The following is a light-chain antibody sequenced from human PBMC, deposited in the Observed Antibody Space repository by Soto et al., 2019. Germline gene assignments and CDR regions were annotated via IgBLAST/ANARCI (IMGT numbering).Light chain of an antibody. CDR1: SSNFGAGYE. CDR2: NNL. Sequence: QSVLTGPPWVSGAPGQRVTISCTGSSSNFGAGYEVHWYKQLPGAAPTLVIFNNLNRPSGVPERFSGSKSGTSASLVISGLQAEDEADYYCQSFDSSLRVYVFGSGTKVTVL. J-gene: IGLJ1*01. V-gene: IGLV1-40*01. CDR3: QSFDSSLRVYV.